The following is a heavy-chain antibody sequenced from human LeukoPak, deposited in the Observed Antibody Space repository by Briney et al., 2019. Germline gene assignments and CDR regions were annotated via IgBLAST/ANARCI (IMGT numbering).Heavy chain of an antibody. J-gene: IGHJ6*02. CDR1: GFTFSSYA. CDR3: ASKGGGLTGDYYYGMDV. Sequence: GRSLRLSCAASGFTFSSYAMHWVRQAPGKGLEWVAVISYDGSNKYYADSVKGRFTISRDNSKNTLYLQMNSLRAEDTAVYYCASKGGGLTGDYYYGMDVWGQGTTVTVSS. D-gene: IGHD3-16*01. CDR2: ISYDGSNK. V-gene: IGHV3-30-3*01.